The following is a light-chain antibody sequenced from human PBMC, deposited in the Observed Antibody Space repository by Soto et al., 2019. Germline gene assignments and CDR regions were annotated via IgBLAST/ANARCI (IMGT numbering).Light chain of an antibody. V-gene: IGKV2-28*01. CDR3: QHYSLYSPWT. CDR2: LGS. CDR1: QSLLHSNGYNY. Sequence: DIVMTQSPLSLPVTPGEPASISCRSSQSLLHSNGYNYLDWYLQKPGQSPQLLIYLGSYRASGVPDRFSGSGSGTEFTLTISSLQPDDSATYYCQHYSLYSPWTFGQGTKVDIK. J-gene: IGKJ1*01.